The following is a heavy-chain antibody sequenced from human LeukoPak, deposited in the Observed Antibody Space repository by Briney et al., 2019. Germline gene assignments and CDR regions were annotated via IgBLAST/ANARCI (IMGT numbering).Heavy chain of an antibody. CDR2: IWYDGSNK. V-gene: IGHV3-30*02. D-gene: IGHD1-1*01. CDR1: GFTFSSYG. J-gene: IGHJ6*02. CDR3: AKRAGYGTTGYYYYGLDV. Sequence: GGSLRLSCAASGFTFSSYGMHWVRQAPGKGLEWVAVIWYDGSNKYYADSVKGRFTISRDNSKNTLYLQMNSLRAEDTAVYYCAKRAGYGTTGYYYYGLDVWGQGTTVTVSS.